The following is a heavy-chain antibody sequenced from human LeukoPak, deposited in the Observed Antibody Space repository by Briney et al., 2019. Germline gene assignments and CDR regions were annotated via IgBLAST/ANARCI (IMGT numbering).Heavy chain of an antibody. CDR3: AREFYDYVWGSYRYHMDV. V-gene: IGHV6-1*01. CDR2: TYYRSKWYN. CDR1: GDSVSSNSAA. Sequence: SQTPSLTCAISGDSVSSNSAAWNWIRQSPSRGLEWLGRTYYRSKWYNDYAVSVKSRITINPDTSKNQFSLQLNSVTPEDTAVYYCAREFYDYVWGSYRYHMDVWGLGTTVTVSS. D-gene: IGHD3-16*02. J-gene: IGHJ6*02.